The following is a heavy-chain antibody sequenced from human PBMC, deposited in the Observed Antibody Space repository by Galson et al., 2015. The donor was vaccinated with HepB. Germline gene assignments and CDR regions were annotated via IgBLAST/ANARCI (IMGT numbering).Heavy chain of an antibody. CDR2: ITWNGYKI. V-gene: IGHV3-9*01. J-gene: IGHJ6*02. D-gene: IGHD3-16*01. Sequence: SLRLSCAASGFTLDDYAMHWVRQPPGKGLEWVSSITWNGYKIAYADSVKGRFTISRDNAKNSLYLQMNSLRAEDTALYYCAKWGQPKTKYYYGMDVWGQGTTVIVSS. CDR3: AKWGQPKTKYYYGMDV. CDR1: GFTLDDYA.